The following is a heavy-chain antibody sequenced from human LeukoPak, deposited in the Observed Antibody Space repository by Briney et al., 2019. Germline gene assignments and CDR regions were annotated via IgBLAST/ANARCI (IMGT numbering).Heavy chain of an antibody. J-gene: IGHJ4*02. CDR1: GFTFTTYW. CDR2: ISSSGSTI. Sequence: GGSLRLSCAASGFTFTTYWMSWVRQAPGEGLEWVSYISSSGSTIYYADSVKGRFTLSRDNAKNSLYLQMNSLRAEDTAVYYCARTGGSYPYYFEYWGQGTLVTVSS. D-gene: IGHD1-26*01. CDR3: ARTGGSYPYYFEY. V-gene: IGHV3-48*04.